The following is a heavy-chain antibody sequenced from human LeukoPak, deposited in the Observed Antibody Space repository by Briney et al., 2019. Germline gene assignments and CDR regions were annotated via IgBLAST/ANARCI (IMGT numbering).Heavy chain of an antibody. J-gene: IGHJ6*03. D-gene: IGHD3-22*01. CDR3: ARDQYYDSSGYYYGNMDV. Sequence: ASVKVSCKASGGTFSSYAISWVRQAPGQGLEWMGGIIPIFGTANYAQKFQGRVTITTDESTSTAYMELSSLRSEDTAVYYCARDQYYDSSGYYYGNMDVWGKGTTVTVSS. CDR1: GGTFSSYA. CDR2: IIPIFGTA. V-gene: IGHV1-69*05.